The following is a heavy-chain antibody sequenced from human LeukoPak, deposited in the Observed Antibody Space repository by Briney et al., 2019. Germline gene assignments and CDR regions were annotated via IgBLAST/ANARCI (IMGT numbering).Heavy chain of an antibody. CDR1: GGSISSSSYY. Sequence: PSETLSLTCTVSGGSISSSSYYWGWIRQPPGKGLEWIGSIYYSGSTYYNPSLKSRVTISVDTSKNQFSLKLSSVTAADTAVYYCARHRAYSSSLDPTRLRYYYYYGMDVWGQGTTVTVSS. V-gene: IGHV4-39*01. D-gene: IGHD6-13*01. CDR3: ARHRAYSSSLDPTRLRYYYYYGMDV. CDR2: IYYSGST. J-gene: IGHJ6*02.